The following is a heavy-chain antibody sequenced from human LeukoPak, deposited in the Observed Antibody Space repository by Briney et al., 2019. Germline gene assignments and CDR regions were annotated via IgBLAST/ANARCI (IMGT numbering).Heavy chain of an antibody. V-gene: IGHV3-48*04. J-gene: IGHJ4*02. CDR1: GFTFSSYS. D-gene: IGHD3-10*01. CDR3: ARDLGVRGVSGD. Sequence: GGSLRLSCAASGFTFSSYSMNWVRQAPGKGLEWVSYISSSSSTIYYADSVKGRSTITRDNAKNSLYLQMNSLRAEDTAVYYCARDLGVRGVSGDWGQGTLVTVSS. CDR2: ISSSSSTI.